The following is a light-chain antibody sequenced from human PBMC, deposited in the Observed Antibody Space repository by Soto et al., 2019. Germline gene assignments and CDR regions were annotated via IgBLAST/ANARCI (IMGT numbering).Light chain of an antibody. Sequence: DIVMTQSPLSLPVTPGEPASISCRSSQSLLHSNGYNYLDWYLQKPGQSPQLLIYLGSNRASGVPDRFSGNGSGTDFKLKISRVEAENVGVYYCMQALQTPPTFGQGTKLEIK. J-gene: IGKJ2*01. CDR3: MQALQTPPT. CDR1: QSLLHSNGYNY. CDR2: LGS. V-gene: IGKV2-28*01.